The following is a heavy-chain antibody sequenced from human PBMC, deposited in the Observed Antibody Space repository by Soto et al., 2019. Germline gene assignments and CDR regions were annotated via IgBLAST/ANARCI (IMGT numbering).Heavy chain of an antibody. CDR2: INHSGST. CDR3: ARGHLRWFYYYYGMDV. Sequence: SETLSLTCAVYGGSFSGYYWSWIRQPPGKGLEWIGEINHSGSTNYNPSLKSRVTISVDTSKNQFSLKLSSVTAADTAVYYCARGHLRWFYYYYGMDVWGQGTTVTVSS. J-gene: IGHJ6*02. D-gene: IGHD4-17*01. V-gene: IGHV4-34*01. CDR1: GGSFSGYY.